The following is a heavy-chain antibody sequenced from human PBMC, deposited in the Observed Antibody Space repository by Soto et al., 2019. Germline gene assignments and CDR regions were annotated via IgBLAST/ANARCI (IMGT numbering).Heavy chain of an antibody. CDR1: GFTFDDYA. CDR2: ISWNSGSI. J-gene: IGHJ4*02. D-gene: IGHD6-19*01. Sequence: GGSLRLSCAASGFTFDDYAMHWVRQAPGKGLEWVSGISWNSGSIGYADSVKGRFTISRDNAKNSLYLQMNSLRAEDTALYYCAKDLSSGWFPFDYWGQGTLVTVSS. V-gene: IGHV3-9*01. CDR3: AKDLSSGWFPFDY.